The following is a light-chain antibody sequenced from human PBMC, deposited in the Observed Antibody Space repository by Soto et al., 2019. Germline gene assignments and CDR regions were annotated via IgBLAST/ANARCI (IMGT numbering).Light chain of an antibody. J-gene: IGKJ3*01. CDR1: QSVSSY. CDR2: DAS. CDR3: QQRSNWPPEFT. V-gene: IGKV3-11*01. Sequence: EIVLTQSPATLSLSPGERATLSCRASQSVSSYLAWYQQKPGQAPRLLIYDASNRATGIPARFSGSGSGTDLTVTISSLEPEDFAVYYCQQRSNWPPEFTFGPGTKVDIK.